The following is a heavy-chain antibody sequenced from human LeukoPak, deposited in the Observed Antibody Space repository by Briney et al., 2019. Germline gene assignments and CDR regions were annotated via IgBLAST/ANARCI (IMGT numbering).Heavy chain of an antibody. D-gene: IGHD3-10*01. CDR2: VYYSGIT. Sequence: PETLSLTCTVSGGSMSSYYWSWIRQPPGKGLEWIGYVYYSGITNYNPSLKSRVTISVDTSKNQFSLKVTSVTAADTAVYYCARAGGSGSNFDYWGQGTLVTVSS. J-gene: IGHJ4*02. V-gene: IGHV4-59*08. CDR3: ARAGGSGSNFDY. CDR1: GGSMSSYY.